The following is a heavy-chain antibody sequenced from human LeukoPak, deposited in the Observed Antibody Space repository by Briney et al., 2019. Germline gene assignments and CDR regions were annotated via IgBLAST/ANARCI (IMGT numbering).Heavy chain of an antibody. Sequence: PSETLSLTCTVSGGSISSYYWSWIRQPAGKGLEWIGRIYTSGSTNYNPSLKSRVTMSVDTSKNQFSLKLSSVTAADTAVHYCARSKRSYYDSSGYEFDAFDIWGQGTMVTVSS. CDR2: IYTSGST. CDR1: GGSISSYY. J-gene: IGHJ3*02. CDR3: ARSKRSYYDSSGYEFDAFDI. V-gene: IGHV4-4*07. D-gene: IGHD3-22*01.